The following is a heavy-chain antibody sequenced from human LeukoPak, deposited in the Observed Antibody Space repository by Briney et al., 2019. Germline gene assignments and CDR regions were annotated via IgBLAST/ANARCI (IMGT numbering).Heavy chain of an antibody. Sequence: SETLSLTCTVSGGSISSYYWSWIRQPPGKGLEWIGYIYYSGSTNYNPSLTSRVTISVDTSKNQFSLKLSSVTAADTAVYYCARSAWFGEFYFGYWGQGTLVTVSS. J-gene: IGHJ4*02. CDR1: GGSISSYY. D-gene: IGHD3-10*01. CDR2: IYYSGST. CDR3: ARSAWFGEFYFGY. V-gene: IGHV4-59*01.